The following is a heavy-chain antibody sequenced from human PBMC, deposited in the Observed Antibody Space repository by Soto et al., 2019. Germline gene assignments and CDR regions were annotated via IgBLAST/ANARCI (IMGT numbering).Heavy chain of an antibody. Sequence: ASVKVSCKASGYTFSGSVMHWVRQAPGQGLEWMGWINADNGNTKYSQKFQGRVTMTRDTSISTAYMELSRLRSDDTAVYYCATLDTAMALPIDYWGQGTLVTVSS. J-gene: IGHJ4*02. D-gene: IGHD5-18*01. V-gene: IGHV1-3*01. CDR1: GYTFSGSV. CDR3: ATLDTAMALPIDY. CDR2: INADNGNT.